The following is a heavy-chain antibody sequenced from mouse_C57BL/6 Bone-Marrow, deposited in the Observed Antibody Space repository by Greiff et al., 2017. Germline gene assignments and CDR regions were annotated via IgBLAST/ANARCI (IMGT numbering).Heavy chain of an antibody. CDR2: IYPRDGST. Sequence: VQGVESDAELVKPGASVKISCKVSGYTFTDHTIHWMKQRPEQGLEWIGYIYPRDGSTKYNEKFKGKATLTADKSSSTAYMQLNSLTSEDSAVYFCARLAHYDGYSHWYFDVWGTGTTVTVSS. D-gene: IGHD2-3*01. V-gene: IGHV1-78*01. CDR3: ARLAHYDGYSHWYFDV. CDR1: GYTFTDHT. J-gene: IGHJ1*03.